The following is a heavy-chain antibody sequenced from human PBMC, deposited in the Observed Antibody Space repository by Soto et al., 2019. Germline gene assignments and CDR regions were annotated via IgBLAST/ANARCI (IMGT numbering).Heavy chain of an antibody. CDR3: AAVAGDCSSWYYYYHYYMDV. CDR2: MNPNSGNT. V-gene: IGHV1-8*01. Sequence: ASVKVSCKASGYTFTSYDINWVRQATGQGLEWMGWMNPNSGNTGYAQKFQGRVTMTRNTSISTAYMELSSLRSEDTAVYYCAAVAGDCSSWYYYYHYYMDVWGKGTTVTVSS. CDR1: GYTFTSYD. D-gene: IGHD6-13*01. J-gene: IGHJ6*03.